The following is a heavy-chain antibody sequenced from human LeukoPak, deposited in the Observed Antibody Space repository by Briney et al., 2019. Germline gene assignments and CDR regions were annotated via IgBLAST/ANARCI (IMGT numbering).Heavy chain of an antibody. CDR3: AKDRCSNGVGCYYYYMDV. Sequence: GGSLRLSCAASRFTFSSYGMHWVRQAPGKGVEWVAYIQYDGSNQQYADSVKGRFSISRDSSKNILYLQMNSLRAEDTAVYYCAKDRCSNGVGCYYYYMDVWGKGTTVTISS. V-gene: IGHV3-30*02. J-gene: IGHJ6*03. CDR1: RFTFSSYG. D-gene: IGHD2-8*01. CDR2: IQYDGSNQ.